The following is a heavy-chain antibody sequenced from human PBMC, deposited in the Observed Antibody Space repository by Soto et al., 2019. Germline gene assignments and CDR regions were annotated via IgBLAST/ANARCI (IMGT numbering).Heavy chain of an antibody. V-gene: IGHV3-13*01. Sequence: EVQLVESGGGLVQPGGSLRLSCAASGFTFSSYDMHWVRQATGKGLEWVSAIDIAGNTYYPVSVRGRFTISRENAKNSLYLQINTLSAGDTAVYYCAREGERGSGDSVDALDVWGQGTLVTVSS. CDR2: IDIAGNT. D-gene: IGHD3-10*01. CDR3: AREGERGSGDSVDALDV. CDR1: GFTFSSYD. J-gene: IGHJ3*01.